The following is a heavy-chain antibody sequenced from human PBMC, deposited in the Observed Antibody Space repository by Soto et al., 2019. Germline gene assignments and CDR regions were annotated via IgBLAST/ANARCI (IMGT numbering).Heavy chain of an antibody. D-gene: IGHD6-19*01. CDR1: GGSFSGYY. V-gene: IGHV4-34*01. CDR3: ARGPVYSSGWYGGMDV. CDR2: INHSGST. J-gene: IGHJ6*02. Sequence: SETLSLTCAVYGGSFSGYYWSWIRQPPGKGLECIGEINHSGSTNYNPSLKSRVTISVDTSKNQFSLKLSSVTAADTAVYYCARGPVYSSGWYGGMDVWGQGTTVTVYS.